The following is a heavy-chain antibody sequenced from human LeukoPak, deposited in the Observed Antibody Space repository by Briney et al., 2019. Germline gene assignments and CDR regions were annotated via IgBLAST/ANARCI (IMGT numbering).Heavy chain of an antibody. CDR2: MNPNSGNT. V-gene: IGHV1-8*01. J-gene: IGHJ6*02. CDR3: ARGSPPSSGYYSYYYYGMDV. Sequence: GSVKVSCKASGYTFTSYDINWVRQATGQGLEWMGWMNPNSGNTGYAQKFQGRVTMTRNTSISTAYMELSSLGSEDTAVYYCARGSPPSSGYYSYYYYGMDVWGQGTTVAVSS. D-gene: IGHD3-22*01. CDR1: GYTFTSYD.